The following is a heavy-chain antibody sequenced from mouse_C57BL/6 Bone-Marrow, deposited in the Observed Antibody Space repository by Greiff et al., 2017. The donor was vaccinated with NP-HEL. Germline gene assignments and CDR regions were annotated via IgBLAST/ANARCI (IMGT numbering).Heavy chain of an antibody. CDR3: ARNLIYYYGSSLDLIDY. CDR1: GYTFTGYW. D-gene: IGHD1-1*01. CDR2: ILPGSGST. V-gene: IGHV1-9*01. J-gene: IGHJ2*01. Sequence: QVQLKQSGAELMKPGASVKLSCKATGYTFTGYWIEWVKQRPGHGLEWIGEILPGSGSTNYNEKFKGKATFTADTSSNTAYMQLSSLTTEDSAIYYCARNLIYYYGSSLDLIDYWGQGTTLTVSS.